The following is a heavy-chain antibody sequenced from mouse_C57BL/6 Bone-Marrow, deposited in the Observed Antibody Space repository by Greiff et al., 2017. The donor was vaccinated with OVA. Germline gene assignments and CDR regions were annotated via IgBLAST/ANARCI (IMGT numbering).Heavy chain of an antibody. D-gene: IGHD1-1*01. V-gene: IGHV5-4*03. CDR3: ARVITAVVATRYFDV. Sequence: EVMLVESGGGLVKPGGSLKLSCAASGFTFSSYAMSWVRQTPEKRLEWVATISDGGSYTYYPDNVKGRFTISRDNAKNNLYLQMSHLKSEDTAMYYCARVITAVVATRYFDVWGTGTTVTVSS. J-gene: IGHJ1*03. CDR1: GFTFSSYA. CDR2: ISDGGSYT.